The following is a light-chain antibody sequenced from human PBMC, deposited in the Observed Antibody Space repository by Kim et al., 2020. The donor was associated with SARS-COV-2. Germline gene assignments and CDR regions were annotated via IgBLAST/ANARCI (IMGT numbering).Light chain of an antibody. CDR3: AAWDDSLNGLWV. Sequence: QMVDISCAVGSSHCESNAVLRYWRLPGTTHKVLIYTYDQRPAGVPDRFSGSRSGTAASLAISGLQSEDEADYYCAAWDDSLNGLWVFGVGTQLTVL. CDR2: TYD. V-gene: IGLV1-44*01. J-gene: IGLJ3*02. CDR1: SSHCESNA.